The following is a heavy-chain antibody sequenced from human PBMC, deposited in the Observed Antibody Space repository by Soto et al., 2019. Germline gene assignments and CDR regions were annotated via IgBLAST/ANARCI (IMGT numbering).Heavy chain of an antibody. V-gene: IGHV3-15*01. CDR1: GFTFSNAW. CDR2: IKSKTDGGTT. CDR3: TTRITPYSSSFDY. Sequence: GGSLRLSCAASGFTFSNAWMSWVRQAPGKGLEWVGRIKSKTDGGTTDYAAPVKGRFTISRDDSKNTLYLQMNSLKTEDTAVYYCTTRITPYSSSFDYWGQGTLVTVSS. J-gene: IGHJ4*02. D-gene: IGHD6-13*01.